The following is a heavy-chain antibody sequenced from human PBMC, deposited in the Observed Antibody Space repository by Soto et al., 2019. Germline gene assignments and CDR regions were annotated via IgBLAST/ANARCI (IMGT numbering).Heavy chain of an antibody. J-gene: IGHJ6*02. D-gene: IGHD6-6*01. CDR3: ARESWRYTSSVGFYNGMDV. CDR2: IYNSGSR. V-gene: IGHV4-31*03. CDR1: GGSITRGGYY. Sequence: SETLSLTCNVSGGSITRGGYYWTWIRQHPGKGLEWIGYIYNSGSRYYNPSLKSRLTISMDTSNNQFSLRMTSVTAADTAIYYCARESWRYTSSVGFYNGMDVWGHGTTVTVSS.